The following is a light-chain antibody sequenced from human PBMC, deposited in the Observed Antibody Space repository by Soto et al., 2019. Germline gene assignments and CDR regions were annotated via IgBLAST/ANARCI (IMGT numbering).Light chain of an antibody. Sequence: ETLMTQSLDTLSVYLGERAALSCRASQSLRSSLAWYQQKPGQAPRLLIYGASSRATGIPDRFSGSGSGTDFTLIINRLDPEDSAVYYCQHNGRSFGQGTRLEIK. CDR1: QSLRSS. CDR3: QHNGRS. CDR2: GAS. J-gene: IGKJ5*01. V-gene: IGKV3-20*01.